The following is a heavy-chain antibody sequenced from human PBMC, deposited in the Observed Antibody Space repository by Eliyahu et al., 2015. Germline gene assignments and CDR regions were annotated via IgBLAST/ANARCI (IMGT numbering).Heavy chain of an antibody. J-gene: IGHJ4*02. CDR3: ARDSRSSFDN. V-gene: IGHV1-46*01. CDR1: GYIFITYI. CDR2: INPVGGVT. D-gene: IGHD6-6*01. Sequence: QVQLVQSGAEGKKPGASVKVSCXASGYIFITYILHWVRQAPGQGLEWMGSINPVGGVTSYAQKFQGRVTMTRDTSTSTVSMELSSLRSEDTAVYYCARDSRSSFDNWGQGTLVTVSS.